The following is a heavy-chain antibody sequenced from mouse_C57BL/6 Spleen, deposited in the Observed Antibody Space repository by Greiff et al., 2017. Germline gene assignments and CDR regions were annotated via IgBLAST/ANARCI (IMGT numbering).Heavy chain of an antibody. CDR3: AYDYLFAY. CDR2: ISYDGSN. V-gene: IGHV3-6*01. CDR1: GYSITSGYY. Sequence: VQLKESGPGLVKPSQSLSLTCSVTGYSITSGYYWNWIRQFPGNKLEWMGYISYDGSNNYNPSLKNRISITRDTSKNQFFLKLNSVTTEDTATYYCAYDYLFAYWGQGTLVTVSA. J-gene: IGHJ3*01. D-gene: IGHD2-4*01.